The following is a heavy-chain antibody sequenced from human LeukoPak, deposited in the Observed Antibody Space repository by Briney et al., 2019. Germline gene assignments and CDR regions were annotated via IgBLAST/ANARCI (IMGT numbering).Heavy chain of an antibody. J-gene: IGHJ4*02. V-gene: IGHV1-3*01. CDR1: GYTFTDFA. CDR2: INPGSGDT. Sequence: WASVKVSCKASGYTFTDFALHWVRQAPGQSLEWMGWINPGSGDTESSQKFRDRVTITRDTSANTAYMQLTRLKSEDTAVYCCVRDYPYGSGIVRVDSWGQGTLVTVSS. D-gene: IGHD3-10*01. CDR3: VRDYPYGSGIVRVDS.